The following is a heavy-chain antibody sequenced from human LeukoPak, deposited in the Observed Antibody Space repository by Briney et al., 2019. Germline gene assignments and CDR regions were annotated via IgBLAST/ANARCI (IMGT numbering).Heavy chain of an antibody. V-gene: IGHV3-30*03. Sequence: GGSLRLSCAASGFTFSSYGMHWVRQAPGKGLEWVAVISYDGSNKYYADSVKGRFTISRDNSKNTLYLQMNSLRAEDTAVYYCRGEGSSSSFDYWGQGTLVTVSS. CDR2: ISYDGSNK. CDR1: GFTFSSYG. D-gene: IGHD6-6*01. CDR3: RGEGSSSSFDY. J-gene: IGHJ4*02.